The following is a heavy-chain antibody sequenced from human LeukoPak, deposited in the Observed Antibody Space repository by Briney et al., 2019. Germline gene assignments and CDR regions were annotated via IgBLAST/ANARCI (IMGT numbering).Heavy chain of an antibody. CDR1: GFTFNTYW. J-gene: IGHJ4*02. Sequence: GGSLRLSCAASGFTFNTYWMNWVRQAPGKGLQWVSVIYSGGTTYYADSVKGRFTISRDNSKNTLYLQMNSLRAEDTAVYYCARALLVRNGYNYSPNYFDYWGQGTLVTVSS. V-gene: IGHV3-53*01. D-gene: IGHD5-24*01. CDR3: ARALLVRNGYNYSPNYFDY. CDR2: IYSGGTT.